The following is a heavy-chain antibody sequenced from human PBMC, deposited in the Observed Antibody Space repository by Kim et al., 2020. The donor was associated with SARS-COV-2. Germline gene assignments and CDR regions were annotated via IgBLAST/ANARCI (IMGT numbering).Heavy chain of an antibody. CDR2: IYYSGST. CDR1: GGSISSSSYY. V-gene: IGHV4-39*01. CDR3: VGCEGVRGGQQLVSYYYYGMDV. J-gene: IGHJ6*02. D-gene: IGHD6-13*01. Sequence: SETLSLTCTVSGGSISSSSYYWGWIRQPPGKGLEWIGCIYYSGSTYYNPSLKSRVTISVDTSKNQFSLKLSSVTAADTAVYYCVGCEGVRGGQQLVSYYYYGMDVWGPGTTVTVSS.